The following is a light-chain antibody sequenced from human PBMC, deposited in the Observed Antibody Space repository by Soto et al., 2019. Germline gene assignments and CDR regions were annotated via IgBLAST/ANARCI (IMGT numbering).Light chain of an antibody. CDR3: CSYVGSDSSFV. CDR2: DVN. CDR1: SNDVGGYNF. V-gene: IGLV2-11*01. J-gene: IGLJ1*01. Sequence: QSVLTPPRSLSGSPGQSVTISCTGTSNDVGGYNFVSWYQQHPGKVPKLIIYDVNIRPSGVPDRFSASKSGITASLTISGLQAEDEADYYCCSYVGSDSSFVFGSGTKVTVL.